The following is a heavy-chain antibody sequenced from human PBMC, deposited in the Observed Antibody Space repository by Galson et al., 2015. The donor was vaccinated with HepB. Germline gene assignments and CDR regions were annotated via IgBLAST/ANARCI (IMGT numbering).Heavy chain of an antibody. Sequence: LSLTCTVSGGSISSGGYYWSWIRQPAGKGLEWIGRIYSSGNTNYNPSLQSRVTMSVDTSKSQFSLKLSSVTAADTAVYYCARSRGWNYYYYYYMDVWGKGTTVTVSS. V-gene: IGHV4-61*02. CDR1: GGSISSGGYY. CDR3: ARSRGWNYYYYYYMDV. CDR2: IYSSGNT. J-gene: IGHJ6*03. D-gene: IGHD1-1*01.